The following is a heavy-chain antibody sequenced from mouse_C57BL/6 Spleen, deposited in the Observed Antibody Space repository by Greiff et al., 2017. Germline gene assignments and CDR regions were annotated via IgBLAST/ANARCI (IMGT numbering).Heavy chain of an antibody. D-gene: IGHD2-10*02. V-gene: IGHV1-53*01. Sequence: QVQLQQPGTELVKPGASVKLSCKASGYTFTSYWMHWVKQRPGQGLEWIGNIYPGSGSTNYNEKFKSKATLTVDTSSSTAYMQLSSLTSEDSAVYYCARWPSKAMDYWGQGTSVTVSS. CDR1: GYTFTSYW. CDR2: IYPGSGST. CDR3: ARWPSKAMDY. J-gene: IGHJ4*01.